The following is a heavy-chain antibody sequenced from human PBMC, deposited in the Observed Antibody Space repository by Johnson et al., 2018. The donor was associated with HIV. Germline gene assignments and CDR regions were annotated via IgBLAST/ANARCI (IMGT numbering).Heavy chain of an antibody. CDR1: GFNFDDYG. CDR2: INWNGGST. CDR3: ARVRAAAVSDAFDI. Sequence: VQLVESGGGVVRPGGSLRLSCAASGFNFDDYGMTWVRQAPGKGLEWVSGINWNGGSTGYADSVKGRFTISRDNAKNSLYLLMNSLRADDTALYYCARVRAAAVSDAFDIWGQGTMVTVSS. J-gene: IGHJ3*02. V-gene: IGHV3-20*04. D-gene: IGHD6-13*01.